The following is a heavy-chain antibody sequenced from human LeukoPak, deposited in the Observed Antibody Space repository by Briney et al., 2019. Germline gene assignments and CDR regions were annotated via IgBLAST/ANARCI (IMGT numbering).Heavy chain of an antibody. V-gene: IGHV4-34*01. CDR3: ARGLRTRSGYGLDP. CDR2: INHSGST. CDR1: GGSFSGYY. Sequence: PSETLSLTCAVYGGSFSGYYWSWIRQPPGKGLEWIGEINHSGSTNYNPSLKSRVTISVDTSKNQFSLKLSSVTAAGTAVYYCARGLRTRSGYGLDPWGQGTLVTVSS. J-gene: IGHJ4*02. D-gene: IGHD5-12*01.